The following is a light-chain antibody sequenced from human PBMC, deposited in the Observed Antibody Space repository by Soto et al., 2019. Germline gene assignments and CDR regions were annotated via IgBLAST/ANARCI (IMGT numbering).Light chain of an antibody. CDR1: QSVSSSY. V-gene: IGKV3-20*01. CDR2: GAS. Sequence: EIVFTQSPGTLSLSPGERATLSCRASQSVSSSYLAWYQQKPGQAPRLLIYGASRRATGIPDRFSGSGSGTDFTLTISRLEPEDFAVYYCQQYGSSLPWTFGQGTKVDNK. CDR3: QQYGSSLPWT. J-gene: IGKJ1*01.